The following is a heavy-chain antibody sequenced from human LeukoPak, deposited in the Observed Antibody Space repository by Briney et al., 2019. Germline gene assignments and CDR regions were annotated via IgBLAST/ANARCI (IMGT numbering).Heavy chain of an antibody. D-gene: IGHD2/OR15-2a*01. CDR3: AMRNTADASIDF. V-gene: IGHV4-59*08. Sequence: SETLSLTCTVSGGSIIGHWWSWIRQPPGRGLEWIGDIFYSGGSTHYSPSLKSRLTMSLDTSKNQFSLKLTSVTAADTAMYYCAMRNTADASIDFWGQGTLVTASS. CDR2: IFYSGGST. CDR1: GGSIIGHW. J-gene: IGHJ4*02.